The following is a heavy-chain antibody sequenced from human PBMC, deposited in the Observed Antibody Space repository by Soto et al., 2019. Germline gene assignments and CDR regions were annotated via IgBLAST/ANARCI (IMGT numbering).Heavy chain of an antibody. J-gene: IGHJ6*02. CDR1: GFTFKSFA. CDR3: ARDPPPYSADFLTFFGLDV. Sequence: QVELVESGGDVVQPGKSLRLSCVGSGFTFKSFAMHWVRQASGKGLEWGAGISFDGYKRYYSDSVEGRFTISRDNSRNAVYLEVSSLTVEDTAVYFCARDPPPYSADFLTFFGLDVWGQGTRVTVSS. D-gene: IGHD3-3*02. V-gene: IGHV3-30*15. CDR2: ISFDGYKR.